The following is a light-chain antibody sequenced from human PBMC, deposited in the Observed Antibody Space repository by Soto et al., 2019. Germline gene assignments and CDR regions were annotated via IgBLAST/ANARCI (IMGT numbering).Light chain of an antibody. CDR3: QQSYSPQWT. CDR2: AAS. CDR1: QSIGCY. Sequence: DIQMTQSPSSLSASVGDSVTITCRASQSIGCYLNWYQHKPGKAPKLLIYAASSLHSGVPSRFSGSGSVTDFTLTISSLQPEYCATYSCQQSYSPQWTCGQGTKLEIK. J-gene: IGKJ1*01. V-gene: IGKV1-39*01.